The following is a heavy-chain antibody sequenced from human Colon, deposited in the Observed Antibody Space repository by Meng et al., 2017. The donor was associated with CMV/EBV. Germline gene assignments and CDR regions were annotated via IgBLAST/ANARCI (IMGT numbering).Heavy chain of an antibody. CDR2: VSGRGGTT. J-gene: IGHJ6*02. CDR3: AKDRYDSSGFWEYYYYHGLDV. CDR1: GFTFSSYG. Sequence: GESLKISCAASGFTFSSYGMHWVRQAPGKGLEWVAGVSGRGGTTNYADSVKGRFTISRDNANNTLYLQLNSLRAEDTGVYYCAKDRYDSSGFWEYYYYHGLDVWGQGTTVTVSS. V-gene: IGHV3-23*01. D-gene: IGHD3-22*01.